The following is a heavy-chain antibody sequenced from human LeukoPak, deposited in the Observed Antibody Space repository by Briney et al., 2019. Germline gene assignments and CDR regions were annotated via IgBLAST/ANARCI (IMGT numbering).Heavy chain of an antibody. J-gene: IGHJ4*02. Sequence: ASVKVSCKASGYTFTSYYMHWVRQAPGQGLEWMGIINPSGGSTSYAQKFQGRVTMTRDTSTSTVYMELSSLRSEDTAVYYCARVPLPYSSGWYTGIFDYWGQGTLVTVSS. CDR3: ARVPLPYSSGWYTGIFDY. CDR1: GYTFTSYY. D-gene: IGHD6-19*01. V-gene: IGHV1-46*01. CDR2: INPSGGST.